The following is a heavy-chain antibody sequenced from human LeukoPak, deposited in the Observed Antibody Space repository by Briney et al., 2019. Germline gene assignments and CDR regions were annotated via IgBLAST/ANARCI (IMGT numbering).Heavy chain of an antibody. CDR3: ARGRIDTILGVVIYNWFDP. V-gene: IGHV3-21*01. Sequence: PGGSLRLSCAASGFTFSSYSMNWVRQAPGKGLEWVSSISSSSSNIYYADSVKGRFTISRDNAKNSLYLQMNSLRAEDTAVYYCARGRIDTILGVVIYNWFDPWGQGTLVTVSS. J-gene: IGHJ5*02. D-gene: IGHD3-3*01. CDR1: GFTFSSYS. CDR2: ISSSSSNI.